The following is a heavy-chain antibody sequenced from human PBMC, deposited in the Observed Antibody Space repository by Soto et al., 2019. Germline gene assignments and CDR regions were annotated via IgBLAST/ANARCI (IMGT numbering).Heavy chain of an antibody. D-gene: IGHD3-10*01. J-gene: IGHJ4*02. V-gene: IGHV1-69*19. Sequence: QVQLVQSGAEMKKPGSSVKVSCQSSGGTFNTYAMNWVRQAPGQGPEWMGDISPMFGAANYAPKFQGRVTITADESTGTSYMPLSSLTSEDTALYFCAREVQVHTPAFVYWGQGPRVTVSS. CDR1: GGTFNTYA. CDR2: ISPMFGAA. CDR3: AREVQVHTPAFVY.